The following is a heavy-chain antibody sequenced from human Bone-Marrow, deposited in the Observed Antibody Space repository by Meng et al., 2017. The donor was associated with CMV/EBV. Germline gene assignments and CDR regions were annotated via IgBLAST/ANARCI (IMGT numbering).Heavy chain of an antibody. D-gene: IGHD2-2*02. Sequence: GGPLRLSCAASGFTFSSYEMNWVRQAPGKGLDWVSYISSSGSTIYYADSVKGRFTISRDNAKNSLYLQMNSLRAEDTAVYYCAREIVVVPAAIYYYYGMDVWGQGTTVTVSS. J-gene: IGHJ6*02. CDR1: GFTFSSYE. CDR2: ISSSGSTI. V-gene: IGHV3-48*03. CDR3: AREIVVVPAAIYYYYGMDV.